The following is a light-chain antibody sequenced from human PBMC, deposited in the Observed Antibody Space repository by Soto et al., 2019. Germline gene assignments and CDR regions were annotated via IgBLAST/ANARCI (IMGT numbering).Light chain of an antibody. CDR3: LLSYSGARSVV. J-gene: IGLJ2*01. V-gene: IGLV7-46*01. CDR1: TGAVTSGHY. Sequence: QAVVTQEPSLTVSPRGTVTLTCGSSTGAVTSGHYPYWFQQKPGQAPRTLIYDTSNKHSWTPARFSGSLLGGKAALTLSGAQPEDEAEYYCLLSYSGARSVVFGGGTQLTVL. CDR2: DTS.